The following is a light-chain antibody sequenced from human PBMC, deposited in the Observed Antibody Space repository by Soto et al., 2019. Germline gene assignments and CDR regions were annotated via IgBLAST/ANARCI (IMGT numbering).Light chain of an antibody. Sequence: DIPMTQSPSTLSASPGDRVTISCRASQDISTSLAWYQHKPGKAPKLLIYDASTLQTGVPSRFRGGGFGTEFTLTISGLQPDDFATYYCQLHDDYSHATFGQGTKVEIK. J-gene: IGKJ2*01. V-gene: IGKV1-5*01. CDR1: QDISTS. CDR3: QLHDDYSHAT. CDR2: DAS.